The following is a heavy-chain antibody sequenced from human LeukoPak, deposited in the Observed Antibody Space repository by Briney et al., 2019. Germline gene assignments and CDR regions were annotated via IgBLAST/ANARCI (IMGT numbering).Heavy chain of an antibody. CDR2: IKEEVREK. CDR1: GFRFSDYW. Sequence: GGSLRLSCEASGFRFSDYWMTWVRQAPGKGLEWVANIKEEVREKYYVDSVKGRFTLSKDNAKNSVYLQMNSLGAEDTAVYYCARGWGEKGYCRGGTCNNPQFDYWGQGILVTVSS. D-gene: IGHD2-15*01. J-gene: IGHJ4*02. V-gene: IGHV3-7*01. CDR3: ARGWGEKGYCRGGTCNNPQFDY.